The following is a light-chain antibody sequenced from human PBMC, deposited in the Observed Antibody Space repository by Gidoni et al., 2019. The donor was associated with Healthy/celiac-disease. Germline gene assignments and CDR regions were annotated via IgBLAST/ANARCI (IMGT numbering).Light chain of an antibody. V-gene: IGLV1-40*01. CDR1: SSNIGAGYD. CDR2: GNS. CDR3: QSYDSSLSGSRV. Sequence: QSVLTQPPSVSGAPGQRVTISCTGSSSNIGAGYDVHWYQQLPGTAPKLLLYGNSNRPSGLPDRFSGSKSGTSASLAITGLQAEDEADYYCQSYDSSLSGSRVFGGGTKLTVL. J-gene: IGLJ3*02.